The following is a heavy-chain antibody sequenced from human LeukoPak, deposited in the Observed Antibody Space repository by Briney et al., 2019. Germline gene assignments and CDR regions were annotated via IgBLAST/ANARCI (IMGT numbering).Heavy chain of an antibody. Sequence: QTGGSLRLSCAASGFTLSSYWMSWVRQAPGKGLEWVANIKEDGSEKYYVDSVKGGFTISRDNAKNSLYLHMNSLTAEDTAMYYCARDWVAGVPFDAFDFWGQGTMVSVSS. CDR2: IKEDGSEK. D-gene: IGHD3-10*01. CDR3: ARDWVAGVPFDAFDF. J-gene: IGHJ3*01. V-gene: IGHV3-7*03. CDR1: GFTLSSYW.